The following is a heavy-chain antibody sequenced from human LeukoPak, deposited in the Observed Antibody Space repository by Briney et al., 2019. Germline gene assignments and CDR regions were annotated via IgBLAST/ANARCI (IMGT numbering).Heavy chain of an antibody. CDR3: ARQGYSGHSQGADDY. CDR1: GYTFSGYY. CDR2: INPNSGGT. Sequence: ASVKVSCKASGYTFSGYYMHWVRQAPGQGLEWVGWINPNSGGTNYAQKFQGRVTMTTDTSTSTAHMELRSLRSDDTAVYYCARQGYSGHSQGADDYWGQGTLVTVSS. D-gene: IGHD4-23*01. V-gene: IGHV1-2*02. J-gene: IGHJ4*02.